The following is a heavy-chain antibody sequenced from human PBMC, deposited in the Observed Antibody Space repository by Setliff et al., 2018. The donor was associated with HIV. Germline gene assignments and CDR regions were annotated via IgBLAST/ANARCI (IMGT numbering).Heavy chain of an antibody. CDR3: ARDGEYFDQ. CDR2: TSSSGPT. CDR1: GDSINTHY. J-gene: IGHJ4*02. Sequence: KASETLSLTCTVSGDSINTHYWSWLRQPAGKRLEWIGRTSSSGPTNSAFKSRVTMSEDTSRNQVSLKLTSVTAADSAIYYCARDGEYFDQWGQGVMGTVS. V-gene: IGHV4-4*07.